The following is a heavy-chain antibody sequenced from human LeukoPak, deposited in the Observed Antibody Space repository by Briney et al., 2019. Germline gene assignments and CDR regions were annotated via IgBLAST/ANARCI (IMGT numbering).Heavy chain of an antibody. D-gene: IGHD6-19*01. CDR2: IKQDGSEK. CDR1: GSTFSSYW. CDR3: ARVTAVAGTSVGVDA. J-gene: IGHJ4*02. Sequence: GGSLRLSCAASGSTFSSYWMSWVRQAPGKGLEWVTNIKQDGSEKYYVDSVKGRFTISRDNAKNTLYLQMNSLRAEDTAVYYCARVTAVAGTSVGVDAWGQGILVTVS. V-gene: IGHV3-7*01.